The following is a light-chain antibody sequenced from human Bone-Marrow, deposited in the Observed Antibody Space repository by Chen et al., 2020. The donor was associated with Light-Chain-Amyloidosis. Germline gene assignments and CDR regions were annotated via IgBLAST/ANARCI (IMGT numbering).Light chain of an antibody. V-gene: IGLV3-21*02. J-gene: IGLJ3*02. CDR1: NIGSTS. CDR2: DDS. CDR3: QVWDRSSDRPV. Sequence: SYVLTQPSSLPVAPGQTATMACGGNNIGSTSVHWYQQTPGQAPLLVVYDDSDRPSGIPERLSGSNSGNTATLTISRVEAGDEADYYCQVWDRSSDRPVFGGGTKLTVL.